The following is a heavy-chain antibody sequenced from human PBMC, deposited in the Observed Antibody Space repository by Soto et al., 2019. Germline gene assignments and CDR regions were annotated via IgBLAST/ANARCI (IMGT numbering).Heavy chain of an antibody. CDR1: GFTFTSYW. CDR3: AKHEGYCSTTTCSNFDD. J-gene: IGHJ4*02. CDR2: IYPGDSDT. V-gene: IGHV5-51*01. D-gene: IGHD2-2*01. Sequence: PGESLKISCKGSGFTFTSYWIAWVRQMPGKGLEWMGIIYPGDSDTSYSPSFQGQVTISADKSINTAYLHWSSLKASDTAIYYCAKHEGYCSTTTCSNFDDWGQGTLVTV.